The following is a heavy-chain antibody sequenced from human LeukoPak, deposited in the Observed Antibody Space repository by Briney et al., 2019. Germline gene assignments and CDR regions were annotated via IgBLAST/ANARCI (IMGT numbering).Heavy chain of an antibody. D-gene: IGHD5-18*01. J-gene: IGHJ4*02. CDR1: GFTFEDYT. CDR3: ARDKYSYGPFFDY. Sequence: RGGSLRLSCAASGFTFEDYTMHWVRQAPGKGLEWVSLISWDGGTRYYADSVKGRFTISRDNSKKSLYLQMNSLRAEDTAVYYCARDKYSYGPFFDYWGQGTLVTVSS. V-gene: IGHV3-43*01. CDR2: ISWDGGTR.